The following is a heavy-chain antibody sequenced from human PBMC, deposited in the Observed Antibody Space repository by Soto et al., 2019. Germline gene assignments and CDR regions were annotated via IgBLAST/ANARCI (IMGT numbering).Heavy chain of an antibody. D-gene: IGHD5-18*01. CDR2: IYNSEST. V-gene: IGHV4-61*01. Sequence: SETLSLTCTVSGGSVSSGSDYWSWIRQPPGKGQERIGHIYNSESTNYNPSLKSRVTISADTSKSQFSLKLTSMTAADTAVYFFARVKGYTYGYDPRYYFDYWGQGTLVTVSS. CDR3: ARVKGYTYGYDPRYYFDY. CDR1: GGSVSSGSDY. J-gene: IGHJ4*02.